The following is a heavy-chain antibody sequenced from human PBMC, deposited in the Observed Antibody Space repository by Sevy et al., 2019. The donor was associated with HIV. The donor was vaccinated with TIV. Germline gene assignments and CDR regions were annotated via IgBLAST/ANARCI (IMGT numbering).Heavy chain of an antibody. Sequence: GGSLRLSCAASGFTFNTYSMNWVRQAPGKGLEWVSYISGSSSSTTIYYADSVKGRFTISRDNVKNSLYLQMNTLRDEDTAVYYCVRPRGGSRNEYYSDYWGRGTLVTVSS. CDR1: GFTFNTYS. CDR2: ISGSSSSTTI. D-gene: IGHD1-1*01. V-gene: IGHV3-48*02. J-gene: IGHJ4*02. CDR3: VRPRGGSRNEYYSDY.